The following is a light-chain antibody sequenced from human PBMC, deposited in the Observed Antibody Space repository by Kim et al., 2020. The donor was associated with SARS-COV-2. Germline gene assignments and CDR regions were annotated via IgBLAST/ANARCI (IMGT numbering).Light chain of an antibody. V-gene: IGKV3-15*01. J-gene: IGKJ1*01. CDR1: QSLGNN. Sequence: ASPRERATRPLRASQSLGNNLAWYAHKAGQPPRLLIYGASTRATGIPARFSGSGSGREFTLTINSLQSEDFAIYYCQQYNDWWTFGQGTKVDIK. CDR3: QQYNDWWT. CDR2: GAS.